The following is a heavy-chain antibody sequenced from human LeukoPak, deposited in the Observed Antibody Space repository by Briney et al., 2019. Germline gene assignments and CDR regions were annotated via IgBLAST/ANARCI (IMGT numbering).Heavy chain of an antibody. CDR3: AKDLDGMDV. V-gene: IGHV3-30*18. CDR2: IPYDGSNK. CDR1: GFTFSSYG. J-gene: IGHJ6*02. Sequence: GGSLRLSCAASGFTFSSYGMHWVRQAPGKGLEWVAVIPYDGSNKYYADSVKGRFTISRDNSKNTLYLQMNSLRAEDTAVYYCAKDLDGMDVWGQGTTVTVSS.